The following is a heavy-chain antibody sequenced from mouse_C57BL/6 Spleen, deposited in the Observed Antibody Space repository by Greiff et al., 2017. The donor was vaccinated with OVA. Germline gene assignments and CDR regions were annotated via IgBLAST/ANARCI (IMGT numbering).Heavy chain of an antibody. CDR3: VVYDGYYVDWYFDV. Sequence: EVQLQQSGPELVKPGASVKMSCKASGYTFTDYNMHWVKQSHGKSLEWIGYINPNNGGTSYNQKFKGKATLTVNKTSSTAYMELRSLTSEDSAVYYCVVYDGYYVDWYFDVWGTGTTVTVSS. CDR2: INPNNGGT. J-gene: IGHJ1*03. V-gene: IGHV1-22*01. CDR1: GYTFTDYN. D-gene: IGHD2-3*01.